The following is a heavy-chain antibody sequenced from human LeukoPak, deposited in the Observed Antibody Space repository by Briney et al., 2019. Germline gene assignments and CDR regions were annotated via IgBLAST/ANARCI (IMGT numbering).Heavy chain of an antibody. D-gene: IGHD1-1*01. Sequence: GGSLRLSCAASGFTFSSYWMNWVRQAPGKGLEWVANIKEDGSEKYYVDSVKGRFTISRDNAKNSLYLQMNSLSAEDTAVYYCAGYNHLESWGQGTLVTVSA. CDR3: AGYNHLES. CDR1: GFTFSSYW. CDR2: IKEDGSEK. V-gene: IGHV3-7*01. J-gene: IGHJ4*02.